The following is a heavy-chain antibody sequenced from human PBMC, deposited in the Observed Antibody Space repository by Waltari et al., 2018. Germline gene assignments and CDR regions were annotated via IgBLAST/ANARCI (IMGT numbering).Heavy chain of an antibody. CDR1: GGSIRSNY. J-gene: IGHJ4*02. Sequence: QLQLQESGPGLVKPSETLSLTCAVSGGSIRSNYWSWIRQSPGKGLEWIGRISGSGGSTDYNPSLKSRVTISTDTSKNQFSLKLSSVTAADTAVYYCCVLLGSSSYKWGQGVLVTVSS. V-gene: IGHV4-4*07. CDR2: ISGSGGST. CDR3: CVLLGSSSYK. D-gene: IGHD6-6*01.